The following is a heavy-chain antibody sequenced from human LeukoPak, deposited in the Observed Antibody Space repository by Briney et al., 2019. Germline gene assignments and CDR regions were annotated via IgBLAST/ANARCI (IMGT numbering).Heavy chain of an antibody. D-gene: IGHD4-17*01. Sequence: PGGSLRLSCAASGFTVSSNYMSWVRQAPGKGLEWVSVIYSGGSTYYADSVKGRFTISRDNSKNTLYLQMNSLRAEDTAVYYCARGPSNYGDYGGWFDPWGQGTLVTVSS. CDR1: GFTVSSNY. J-gene: IGHJ5*02. CDR3: ARGPSNYGDYGGWFDP. CDR2: IYSGGST. V-gene: IGHV3-53*01.